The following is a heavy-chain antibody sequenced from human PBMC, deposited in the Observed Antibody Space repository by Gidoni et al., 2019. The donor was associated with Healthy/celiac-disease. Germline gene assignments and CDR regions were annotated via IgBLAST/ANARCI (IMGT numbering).Heavy chain of an antibody. CDR2: MNPNSGNT. D-gene: IGHD3-3*01. V-gene: IGHV1-8*01. Sequence: QVQLVQSGAEVKKPGASVQVSCKASGYTFTSYDINWVRQATGQGLEWMGWMNPNSGNTGYAQKFRGRVTMTRNTSISTAYMELSSLRSEDTAVYYCARAPSYDFWSGYYTYYYYYGMDVWGQGTTVTVSS. CDR3: ARAPSYDFWSGYYTYYYYYGMDV. J-gene: IGHJ6*02. CDR1: GYTFTSYD.